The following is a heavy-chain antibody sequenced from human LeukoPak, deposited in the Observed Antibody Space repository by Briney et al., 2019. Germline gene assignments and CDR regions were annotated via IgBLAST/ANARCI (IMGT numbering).Heavy chain of an antibody. D-gene: IGHD1-20*01. J-gene: IGHJ4*02. CDR3: ARVITGMDY. CDR1: GFTFSSYS. V-gene: IGHV3-21*01. Sequence: GGSLRLSCAASGFTFSSYSMCWVRQAPGKGLGWVSSISSSGSYIYYADSVKGRFTISRDNARNSLYLQMNSLRAEDTAVYYCARVITGMDYWGQGTLVTVSS. CDR2: ISSSGSYI.